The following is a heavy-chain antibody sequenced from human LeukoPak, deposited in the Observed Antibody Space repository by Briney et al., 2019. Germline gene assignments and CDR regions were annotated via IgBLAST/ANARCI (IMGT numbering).Heavy chain of an antibody. CDR1: GFTFSSYS. J-gene: IGHJ4*02. CDR3: ARLRRNSDRSGFYYYYDY. Sequence: KPGGSPRLSCAASGFTFSSYSFNWVRQAPGKGLEWVSSINTVSTYIYYADSVRGRFTISRDNAKDSLWLQMNSLRAEDSGFYYCARLRRNSDRSGFYYYYDYWGQGTLVTVSS. V-gene: IGHV3-21*01. D-gene: IGHD3-22*01. CDR2: INTVSTYI.